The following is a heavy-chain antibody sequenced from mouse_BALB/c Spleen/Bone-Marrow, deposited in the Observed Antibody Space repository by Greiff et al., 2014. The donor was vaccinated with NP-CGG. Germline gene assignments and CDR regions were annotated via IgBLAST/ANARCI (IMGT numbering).Heavy chain of an antibody. CDR1: GFDFSRYW. J-gene: IGHJ3*01. Sequence: EVKLVESGGGLVQPGGSLKLSCAASGFDFSRYWMSWVRQAPGKGLEWIGEINPDSNTINYTPSLKDEFIISRDNAKNTLYLQMSKVRSEDTALYYCARLGYYGSFAYWGQGTLVTVSA. CDR2: INPDSNTI. CDR3: ARLGYYGSFAY. V-gene: IGHV4-1*02. D-gene: IGHD1-2*01.